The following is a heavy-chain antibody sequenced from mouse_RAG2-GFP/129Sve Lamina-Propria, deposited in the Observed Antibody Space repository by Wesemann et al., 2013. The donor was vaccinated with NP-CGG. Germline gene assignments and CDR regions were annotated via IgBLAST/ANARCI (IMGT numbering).Heavy chain of an antibody. J-gene: IGHJ1*03. Sequence: QVQLQQPGAELVMPGASVKLSCKASGYTFTSYWMHWVKQRPGQGLEWIGEIDPSDSYTNYNQKFQGKATITADTSSNTAYLQLSSLTSEDTAVYYCTTDYGSSNWYFDVWGTGTTVTVSS. CDR3: TTDYGSSNWYFDV. D-gene: IGHD1-1*01. CDR1: GYTFTSYW. V-gene: IGHV1-69*01. CDR2: IDPSDSYT.